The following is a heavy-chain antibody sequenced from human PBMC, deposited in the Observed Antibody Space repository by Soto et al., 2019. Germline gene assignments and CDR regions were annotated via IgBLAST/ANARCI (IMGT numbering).Heavy chain of an antibody. V-gene: IGHV3-23*01. D-gene: IGHD5-18*01. Sequence: GGSLRLSCAASGFTFNNYAMSWVRQAPGKGLQWVSSISSSGGTTNYADSVKGRFTISRDTSKNTLSLQMSSLRAEDTAVYYCAKEQDSFGPYFFDYWGQGALVTVSS. J-gene: IGHJ4*02. CDR2: ISSSGGTT. CDR3: AKEQDSFGPYFFDY. CDR1: GFTFNNYA.